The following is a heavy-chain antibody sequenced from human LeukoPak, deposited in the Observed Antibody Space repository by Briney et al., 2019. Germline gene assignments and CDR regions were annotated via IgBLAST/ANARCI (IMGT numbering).Heavy chain of an antibody. J-gene: IGHJ4*02. Sequence: SETLSLTCTVSGYSITSAYYWGWIRQPPGKGLEWIGSFFLKGSTYYNPSLKSRVTISVDTSKNQFSLTLSSVTAADTAVYYCARGDLTYSYGLLDYWGQGTLVTVSS. CDR1: GYSITSAYY. V-gene: IGHV4-38-2*02. CDR3: ARGDLTYSYGLLDY. D-gene: IGHD5-18*01. CDR2: FFLKGST.